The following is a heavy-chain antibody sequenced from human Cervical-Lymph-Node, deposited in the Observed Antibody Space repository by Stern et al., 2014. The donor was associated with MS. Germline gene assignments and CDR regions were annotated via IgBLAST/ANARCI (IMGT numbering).Heavy chain of an antibody. J-gene: IGHJ4*02. CDR3: ARPSCSAGTCYRASWDGVFDF. D-gene: IGHD2-15*01. Sequence: QITLKESGPSLVKPTQTLTLTCTFSGFSLRGSGVGVGWIRQPPGKALEWLVPIYWDDDKRYSPSLQSRLTITRGTSENQVVLTMTDMDPMDTATYYCARPSCSAGTCYRASWDGVFDFWGQGILVTVSS. CDR1: GFSLRGSGVG. V-gene: IGHV2-5*02. CDR2: IYWDDDK.